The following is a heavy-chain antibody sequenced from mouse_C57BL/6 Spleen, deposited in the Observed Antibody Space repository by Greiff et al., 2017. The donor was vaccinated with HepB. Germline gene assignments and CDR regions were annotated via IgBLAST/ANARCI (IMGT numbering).Heavy chain of an antibody. J-gene: IGHJ4*01. CDR1: GFTFSDYG. D-gene: IGHD2-10*01. Sequence: EVMLVESGGGLVKPGGSLKLSCAASGFTFSDYGMHWVRQAPEKGLEWVAYISSGSSTIYYADTVKGRFTISRDNAKNTLFLQMTSLRSEDTAMYYCARGLPTAMDYWGQGTSVTVSS. CDR2: ISSGSSTI. V-gene: IGHV5-17*01. CDR3: ARGLPTAMDY.